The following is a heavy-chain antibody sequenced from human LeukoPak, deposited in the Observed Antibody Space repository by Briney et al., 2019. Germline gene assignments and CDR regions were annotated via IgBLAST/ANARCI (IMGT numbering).Heavy chain of an antibody. J-gene: IGHJ6*03. V-gene: IGHV3-30-3*01. CDR1: GLTFRKHA. CDR2: ISHDGGND. Sequence: PGKSLRLSCAASGLTFRKHAIHWVRQAPGKGLEWVTVISHDGGNDYYRDTVKGRFTISRDNSRDTVFLQMNSLRPGDTAVYFCVGSPTYYYMDVWGKGTTVTVSS. CDR3: VGSPTYYYMDV. D-gene: IGHD3-10*01.